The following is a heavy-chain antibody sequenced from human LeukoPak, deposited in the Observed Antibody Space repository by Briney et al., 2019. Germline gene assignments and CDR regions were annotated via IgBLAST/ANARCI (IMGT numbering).Heavy chain of an antibody. CDR2: IIGSGSST. CDR1: GYTFSSYG. J-gene: IGHJ4*02. CDR3: TRDRPYSSSWYVDY. V-gene: IGHV3-23*01. Sequence: GGTLRLSCAASGYTFSSYGMSWVRQAPGKGLQWVSVIIGSGSSTYYADSVKGRFTISRDNARNTLYLQMNSLRAEDTAVYYCTRDRPYSSSWYVDYWGQGTLVTVSS. D-gene: IGHD6-13*01.